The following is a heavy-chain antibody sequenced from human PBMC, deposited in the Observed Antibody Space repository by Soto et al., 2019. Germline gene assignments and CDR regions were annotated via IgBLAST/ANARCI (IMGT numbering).Heavy chain of an antibody. V-gene: IGHV1-69*12. CDR3: ARGLDYADAFDI. D-gene: IGHD4-17*01. CDR1: GGTFSSYA. J-gene: IGHJ3*02. Sequence: QVQLVQSGAEVKKPGSSVKVSCKASGGTFSSYAISWVRQAPGQGLEWMGGIIPIFGTANYAQKFQGRVTLTADESTSPAYMALSSLRSEDTAVYYCARGLDYADAFDIWGQGTMVTVSS. CDR2: IIPIFGTA.